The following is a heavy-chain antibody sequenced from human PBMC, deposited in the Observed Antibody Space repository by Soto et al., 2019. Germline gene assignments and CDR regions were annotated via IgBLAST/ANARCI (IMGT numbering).Heavy chain of an antibody. Sequence: QGQLVQSGAEVKKPGASVKVSCKASGYTFTSYAMHWVRQAPGQRLEWIGWINAGNGNTKYSQKFQGRVTITRDTSASTAYMELSSLRSEDTAVYYCARGVYSSGWYSKFDYWGQGTLVTVSS. V-gene: IGHV1-3*01. J-gene: IGHJ4*02. CDR3: ARGVYSSGWYSKFDY. CDR2: INAGNGNT. CDR1: GYTFTSYA. D-gene: IGHD6-19*01.